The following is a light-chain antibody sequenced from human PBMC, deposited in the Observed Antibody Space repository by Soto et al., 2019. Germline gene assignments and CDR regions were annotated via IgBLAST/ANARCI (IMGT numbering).Light chain of an antibody. CDR2: GAS. CDR3: QHYGGAPRT. J-gene: IGKJ1*01. CDR1: QSISSSY. V-gene: IGKV3-20*01. Sequence: EIVFTQSPGTLSLSPGERATLSCRASQSISSSYLAWYQQKPGQAPRLLIFGASSRATGIPDRFRGRGSDTDFTLTISRLEPEDFSVYYCQHYGGAPRTFGQGTKVEIK.